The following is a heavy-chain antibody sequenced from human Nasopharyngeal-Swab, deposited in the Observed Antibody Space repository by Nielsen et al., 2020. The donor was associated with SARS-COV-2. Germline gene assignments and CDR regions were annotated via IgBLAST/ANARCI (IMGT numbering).Heavy chain of an antibody. CDR3: ARYYSNYHFWYFDL. Sequence: KVSCKASGGTFSSYAISWVRQAPGQGLEWMGRIIPVLGIANYAQKFQGRVTITADKSTSTAYMELSSLRSEDTAVYYCARYYSNYHFWYFDLWGRGTLVTVSS. D-gene: IGHD4-11*01. V-gene: IGHV1-69*04. CDR2: IIPVLGIA. CDR1: GGTFSSYA. J-gene: IGHJ2*01.